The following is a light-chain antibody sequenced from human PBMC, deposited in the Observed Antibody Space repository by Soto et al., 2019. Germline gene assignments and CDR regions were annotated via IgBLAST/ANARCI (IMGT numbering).Light chain of an antibody. CDR3: SSYTRSSTYV. CDR2: DVS. CDR1: SSDVGGYNC. J-gene: IGLJ1*01. Sequence: LTQPASVSGSPGQSITISCTGTSSDVGGYNCVSWYRQHPGRAPKLMIYDVSNRPSGVSNRFSGSKSGNTASLTISGLQAEDEADYYCSSYTRSSTYVFGTGTKVSVL. V-gene: IGLV2-14*01.